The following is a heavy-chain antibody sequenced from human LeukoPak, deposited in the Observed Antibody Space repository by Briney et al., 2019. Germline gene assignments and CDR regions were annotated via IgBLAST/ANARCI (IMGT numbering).Heavy chain of an antibody. D-gene: IGHD3-3*01. CDR3: ATQYDFWSGYYTWYYFDY. Sequence: PGGPLRLSCAASGFTFSSYAMSWVRQAPGKGLEWVSAISGSGGSTYYADSVKGRFTISRDNSKNTLYLQMNSLRAEDTAVYYCATQYDFWSGYYTWYYFDYWGQGTLVTVSS. CDR2: ISGSGGST. CDR1: GFTFSSYA. J-gene: IGHJ4*02. V-gene: IGHV3-23*01.